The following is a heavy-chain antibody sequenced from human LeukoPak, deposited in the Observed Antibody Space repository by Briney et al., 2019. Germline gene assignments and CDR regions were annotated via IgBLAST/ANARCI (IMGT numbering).Heavy chain of an antibody. J-gene: IGHJ4*02. CDR2: IYHSGST. CDR1: GGSISSGIYY. V-gene: IGHV4-39*07. D-gene: IGHD3-10*01. Sequence: SQTLSLTCTVSGGSISSGIYYWSWIRQPPGKGLEWIGEIYHSGSTNYNPSLKSRVTISVDKSKNQFSLKLSSVTAADTAVYYCARVGGGGSGSYDDYWGQGTLVTVSS. CDR3: ARVGGGGSGSYDDY.